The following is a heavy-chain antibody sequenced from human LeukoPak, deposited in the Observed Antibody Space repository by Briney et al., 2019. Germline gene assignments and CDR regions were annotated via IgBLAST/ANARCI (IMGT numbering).Heavy chain of an antibody. CDR3: ARGSAYCSGGSCYEFDY. CDR1: GGSIGSYY. D-gene: IGHD2-15*01. V-gene: IGHV4-59*01. CDR2: IYYSGST. Sequence: SETLSLTCTVSGGSIGSYYWGWIRQPPGKGLEWIGYIYYSGSTNYNPSLKSRVTISVDTSKNQFSLKLSSVTAADTAVYYCARGSAYCSGGSCYEFDYWGQGTLVTVSS. J-gene: IGHJ4*02.